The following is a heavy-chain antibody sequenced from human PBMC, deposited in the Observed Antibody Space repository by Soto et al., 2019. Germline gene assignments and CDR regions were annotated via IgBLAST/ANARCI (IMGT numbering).Heavy chain of an antibody. Sequence: QVQLVQSGAEEKKPGASVKVSCKASGYTFTGYAMHWVRQAPGQRLEWMGWINAGNGNTKYSQKFQGRVTITRDTPASTAYRELSSLRSDDTAVYYGARAVAVAADFDYWGQGTLVTVSS. J-gene: IGHJ4*02. CDR1: GYTFTGYA. V-gene: IGHV1-3*05. D-gene: IGHD6-19*01. CDR2: INAGNGNT. CDR3: ARAVAVAADFDY.